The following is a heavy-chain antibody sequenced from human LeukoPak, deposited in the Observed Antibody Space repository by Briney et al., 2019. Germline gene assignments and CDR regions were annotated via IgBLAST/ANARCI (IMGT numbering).Heavy chain of an antibody. CDR2: VYYSGST. Sequence: SETLSLTCTVSGGSINSYYWSWIRQPPGKGLEWIGYVYYSGSTNYNPSLKSRATISVDTSKNQFSLKLSSVSAADTAVYYCARANDYNGNYYYGLDVWGQGTTVTVSS. V-gene: IGHV4-59*01. CDR3: ARANDYNGNYYYGLDV. CDR1: GGSINSYY. J-gene: IGHJ6*02. D-gene: IGHD4-11*01.